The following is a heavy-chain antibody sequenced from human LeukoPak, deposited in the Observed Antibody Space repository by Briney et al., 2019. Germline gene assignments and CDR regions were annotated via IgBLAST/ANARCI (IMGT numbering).Heavy chain of an antibody. CDR2: IIPIFGTA. CDR3: ARERTRDGHNWVLDY. V-gene: IGHV1-69*05. CDR1: GGTFSSYA. Sequence: SVKVSCKASGGTFSSYAISWVRQAPGQGLEWMRRIIPIFGTANYAQKFQGRVTITTDESTSTAYMELSSLRSEDTAVYYCARERTRDGHNWVLDYWGQGTLVTVSS. J-gene: IGHJ4*02. D-gene: IGHD5-24*01.